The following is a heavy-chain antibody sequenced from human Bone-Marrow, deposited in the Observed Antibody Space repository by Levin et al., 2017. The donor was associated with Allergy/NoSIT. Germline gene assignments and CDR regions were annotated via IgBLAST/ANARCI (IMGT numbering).Heavy chain of an antibody. Sequence: PGGSLRLSCAASGFTFTTYAMSWVRQAPGKGLEWVSTISETGGSTYYADSVKGRFTVSRDNSKSTLHLQMDSLRVEDTAVYYCARGHSGYDRWGLGTRVTVSS. V-gene: IGHV3-23*01. J-gene: IGHJ4*02. D-gene: IGHD5-12*01. CDR2: ISETGGST. CDR3: ARGHSGYDR. CDR1: GFTFTTYA.